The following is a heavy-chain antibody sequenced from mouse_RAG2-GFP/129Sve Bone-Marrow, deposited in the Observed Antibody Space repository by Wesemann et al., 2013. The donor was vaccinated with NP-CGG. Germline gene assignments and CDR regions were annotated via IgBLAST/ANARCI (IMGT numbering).Heavy chain of an antibody. CDR2: WDDDK. Sequence: WDDDKYYNPSLKSQLTISKDTSRNQVFLKITSVDTADTATYYCARRERSGFDYWGQGTTLTVSS. CDR3: ARRERSGFDY. J-gene: IGHJ2*01. V-gene: IGHV8-12*01.